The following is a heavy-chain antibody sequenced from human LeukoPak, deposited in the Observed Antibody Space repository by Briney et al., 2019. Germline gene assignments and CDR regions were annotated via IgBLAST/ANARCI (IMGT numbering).Heavy chain of an antibody. Sequence: PGGSLRLSCAASGFTFSSYWMHWVRQAPGKGLVWVSRINSDGSSTSYADSVKGRFTISRGNAKNTLYLQMNSLRAEDTAVYYCARALRYSSPFDYWGQGTLVTVSS. CDR3: ARALRYSSPFDY. D-gene: IGHD6-13*01. CDR1: GFTFSSYW. J-gene: IGHJ4*02. V-gene: IGHV3-74*01. CDR2: INSDGSST.